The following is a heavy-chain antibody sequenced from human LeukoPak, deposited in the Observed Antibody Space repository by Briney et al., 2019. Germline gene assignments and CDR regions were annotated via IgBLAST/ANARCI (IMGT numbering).Heavy chain of an antibody. V-gene: IGHV4-39*01. CDR2: IYYSGST. Sequence: SETLSLTCTVSGGSISSSSYYWGLIRQPPGKGLEWVGSIYYSGSTYYNPSLKSRVTISVDTSKNQFSLKLSSVTAADTAVYYCASAGYDILTFDYWGQGTLVTVSS. D-gene: IGHD3-9*01. CDR3: ASAGYDILTFDY. J-gene: IGHJ4*02. CDR1: GGSISSSSYY.